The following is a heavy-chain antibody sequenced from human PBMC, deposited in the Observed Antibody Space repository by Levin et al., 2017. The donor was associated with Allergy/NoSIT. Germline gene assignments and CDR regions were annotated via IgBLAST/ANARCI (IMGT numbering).Heavy chain of an antibody. D-gene: IGHD3-3*02. Sequence: GGSLRLSCAASGFTFGDYAMNWFRQAPGKELEWVGFIRSKAYGGTSEYAASVKGRFSISRDDSKSIAYLQMNSLKTEDTAVYYCTRDHFRPGDYFDYWGQGTLVTVSS. J-gene: IGHJ4*02. CDR3: TRDHFRPGDYFDY. V-gene: IGHV3-49*03. CDR1: GFTFGDYA. CDR2: IRSKAYGGTS.